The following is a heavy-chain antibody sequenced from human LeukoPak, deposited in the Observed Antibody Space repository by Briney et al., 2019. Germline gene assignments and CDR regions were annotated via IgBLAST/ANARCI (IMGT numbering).Heavy chain of an antibody. CDR3: AKDRWFGEPQGSFFDY. J-gene: IGHJ4*02. V-gene: IGHV3-30*18. Sequence: QPGRSLRLSCAASGFTFSSYGMHWVRQAPGKGLEWVAVISYDGSNKCYADSVKGRFTISRDNSKNTLYLQMNSLRAEDTAVYYCAKDRWFGEPQGSFFDYWGQGTLVTVSS. CDR1: GFTFSSYG. D-gene: IGHD3-10*01. CDR2: ISYDGSNK.